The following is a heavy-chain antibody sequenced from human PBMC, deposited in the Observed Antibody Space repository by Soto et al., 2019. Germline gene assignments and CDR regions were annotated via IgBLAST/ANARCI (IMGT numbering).Heavy chain of an antibody. CDR1: GDSFTTYW. Sequence: GESLKISCRVSGDSFTTYWIAWVRQMPGKGLEWMGIIYPGDFDTRYSPSFQGQVTISVDKSINTAYLQWNSLKASDSAIYYCARKHSRGYFNWLDPWGQGTLVTVSS. D-gene: IGHD3-22*01. CDR3: ARKHSRGYFNWLDP. CDR2: IYPGDFDT. J-gene: IGHJ5*02. V-gene: IGHV5-51*01.